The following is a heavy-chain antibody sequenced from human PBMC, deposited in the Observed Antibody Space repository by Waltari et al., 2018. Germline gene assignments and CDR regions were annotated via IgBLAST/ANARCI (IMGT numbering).Heavy chain of an antibody. CDR3: AKDRQGVWDY. V-gene: IGHV3-23*01. CDR1: GLTFSSDA. J-gene: IGHJ4*02. CDR2: IPGDGGST. D-gene: IGHD2-8*01. Sequence: VQLLESGGGLVQPGGSLRLSCAASGLTFSSDAITWVRQAPGKGLEWVSAIPGDGGSTYYADSVKGRFTISRDNSKNTVYLQMNSLRAEDTAIYYCAKDRQGVWDYWGLGTLVTVSS.